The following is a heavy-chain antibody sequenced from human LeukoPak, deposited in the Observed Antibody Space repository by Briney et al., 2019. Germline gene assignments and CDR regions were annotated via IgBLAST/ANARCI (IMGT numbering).Heavy chain of an antibody. CDR1: GFTFSIYS. V-gene: IGHV3-21*01. Sequence: GGSLRLSCAASGFTFSIYSMNWVGQAPGKGLEWVSSISSSSGYIYYADSLKGRFTISRDNAKNSLYLQMNSLRAEDTAVYYCARETYCGGDCYVQYYFDYWGQGTLVTVSS. CDR3: ARETYCGGDCYVQYYFDY. CDR2: ISSSSGYI. J-gene: IGHJ4*02. D-gene: IGHD2-21*02.